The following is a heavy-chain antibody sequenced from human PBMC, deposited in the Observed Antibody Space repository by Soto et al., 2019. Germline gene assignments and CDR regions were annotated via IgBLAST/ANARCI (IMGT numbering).Heavy chain of an antibody. Sequence: PGGSLRLSCAASGFTFNSYGMHWVRQAPGKGLEWVVVISFDGSNKYYADSVKGRFTISRDNSKNTLYLQMNSLRAEDTAVYYCARAWDSSGYYSAPTPWGHGTMVTV. V-gene: IGHV3-30*03. J-gene: IGHJ4*01. D-gene: IGHD3-22*01. CDR3: ARAWDSSGYYSAPTP. CDR1: GFTFNSYG. CDR2: ISFDGSNK.